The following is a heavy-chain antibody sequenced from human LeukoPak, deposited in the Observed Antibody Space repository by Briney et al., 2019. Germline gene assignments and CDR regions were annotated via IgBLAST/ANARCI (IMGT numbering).Heavy chain of an antibody. J-gene: IGHJ4*02. V-gene: IGHV4-59*08. CDR1: GGSISSYY. CDR2: ISYSGST. D-gene: IGHD2/OR15-2a*01. CDR3: AGYHPRNTVDF. Sequence: PSETLSLTCTVSGGSISSYYWSWIRQPPGKGLEWIGYISYSGSTNYNPSLKSRVTISLDTSKNQFSLKLSSVTAADTAVYYCAGYHPRNTVDFWGQGTLVTVSS.